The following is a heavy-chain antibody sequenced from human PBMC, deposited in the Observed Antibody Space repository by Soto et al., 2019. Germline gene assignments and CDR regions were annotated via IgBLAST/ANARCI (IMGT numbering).Heavy chain of an antibody. CDR3: ARAFRPGAKQLTIDY. V-gene: IGHV3-33*01. Sequence: QVQLVESGGGVVQPGRSLRLSCAASGFTFSSYGMHWVRQAPGKGLEWVAVIWYDGSNKYYAGSVKGRFTISRDNSKNTLYLQMNSLRAEDTAVYYCARAFRPGAKQLTIDYWGQGTLVTVSS. J-gene: IGHJ4*02. D-gene: IGHD5-18*01. CDR1: GFTFSSYG. CDR2: IWYDGSNK.